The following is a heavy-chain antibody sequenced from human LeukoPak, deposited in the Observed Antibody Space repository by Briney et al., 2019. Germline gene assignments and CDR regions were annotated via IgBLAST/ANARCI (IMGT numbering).Heavy chain of an antibody. CDR3: AKDFPASGWRGFDS. CDR1: GFAFSSFA. J-gene: IGHJ4*02. Sequence: GGSLRLSCAASGFAFSSFAMTWVRQSPGKGLEWVSAISGSASGGGTFYADSVKGRFTISKDTSKNTLFLQMSSLRVEDTALYYCAKDFPASGWRGFDSWGQGTLVNVSS. CDR2: ISGSASGGGT. D-gene: IGHD6-19*01. V-gene: IGHV3-23*01.